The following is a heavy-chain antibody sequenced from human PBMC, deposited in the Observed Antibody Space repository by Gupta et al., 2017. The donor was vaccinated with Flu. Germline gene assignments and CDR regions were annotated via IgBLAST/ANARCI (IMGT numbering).Heavy chain of an antibody. CDR3: ARQWLLTEPFDY. D-gene: IGHD6-19*01. CDR2: ISSSGSTI. V-gene: IGHV3-48*03. J-gene: IGHJ4*02. Sequence: EVQLVESGGGLVQPGGSLRLSCAASGFTFCSYERNWVRQAPGKGLEWVSYISSSGSTIYYADSVKGRFTISRDNAKNSLYLQMNSLRAEDTAVYYCARQWLLTEPFDYWGQGTLVTVAS. CDR1: GFTFCSYE.